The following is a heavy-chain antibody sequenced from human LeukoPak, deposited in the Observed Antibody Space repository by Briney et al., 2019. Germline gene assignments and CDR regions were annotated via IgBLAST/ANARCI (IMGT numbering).Heavy chain of an antibody. V-gene: IGHV3-21*01. D-gene: IGHD6-13*01. J-gene: IGHJ5*02. CDR1: GFTFSSYS. CDR3: ARGLMWYSSSWYADWFDP. Sequence: GSLRLSCAASGFTFSSYSMNWVRPAPGKGLEWVSSISSSSSYIYYADSVKGRFTISRDNAKNSLYLQMNSLRAEDTAVYYCARGLMWYSSSWYADWFDPWGQGTLVTVSS. CDR2: ISSSSSYI.